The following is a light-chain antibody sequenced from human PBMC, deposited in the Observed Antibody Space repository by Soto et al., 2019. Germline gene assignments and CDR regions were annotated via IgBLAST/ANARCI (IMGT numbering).Light chain of an antibody. CDR3: QQYYSYPHT. J-gene: IGKJ1*01. V-gene: IGKV1-8*01. Sequence: AIRMTQSPSSFSASTGDRVTITCRASQGISSYLAWYQQKPGKAPKLLICAASTLQSGVPSRFSGSGSVTDFTLTISCLQSEDFATYYCQQYYSYPHTFGQGTKVEIK. CDR2: AAS. CDR1: QGISSY.